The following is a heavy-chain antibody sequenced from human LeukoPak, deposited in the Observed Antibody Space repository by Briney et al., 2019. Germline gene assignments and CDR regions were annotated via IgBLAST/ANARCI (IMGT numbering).Heavy chain of an antibody. CDR3: ARCPRWAHFDY. D-gene: IGHD4-23*01. V-gene: IGHV3-48*03. J-gene: IGHJ4*02. CDR1: GFTFSSYE. Sequence: GGSLRLSCAGSGFTFSSYEMNWVRQAPGRGLEWVSYISSSGRAIYYADSVKGRFTVSRDNAKNSLYLQMNSLRAEATAVYYCARCPRWAHFDYWGQGTLVTVSS. CDR2: ISSSGRAI.